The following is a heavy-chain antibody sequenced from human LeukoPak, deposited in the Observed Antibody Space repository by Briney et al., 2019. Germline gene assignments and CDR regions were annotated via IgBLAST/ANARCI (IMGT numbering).Heavy chain of an antibody. CDR1: GFTFGKYW. Sequence: GGSLRLSCVASGFTFGKYWMSWVRQAPGKGLEWVANIKLDGSEKNYVDSVKGRFTISRDNTKNSLYLQMNSLRAEDTAVYYCAKDSRLDYWGQGTLVTVSS. CDR2: IKLDGSEK. J-gene: IGHJ4*02. CDR3: AKDSRLDY. V-gene: IGHV3-7*03. D-gene: IGHD2-15*01.